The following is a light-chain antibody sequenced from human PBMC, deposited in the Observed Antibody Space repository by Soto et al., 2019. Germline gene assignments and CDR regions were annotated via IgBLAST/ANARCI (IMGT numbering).Light chain of an antibody. CDR3: CSYTTIKTYV. CDR2: DVS. Sequence: QSALTQPASVSGSPGQSITISCTETTSDVGAYEYVSWYQQHPGKAPKLVISDVSNRPSGVSNRFSGSKSGNTASLTISGLQAEDEADYYCCSYTTIKTYVFGTGTKLTVL. CDR1: TSDVGAYEY. V-gene: IGLV2-14*01. J-gene: IGLJ1*01.